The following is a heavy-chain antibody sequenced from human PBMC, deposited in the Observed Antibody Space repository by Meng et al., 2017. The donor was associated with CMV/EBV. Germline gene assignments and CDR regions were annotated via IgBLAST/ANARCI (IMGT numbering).Heavy chain of an antibody. V-gene: IGHV3-74*01. J-gene: IGHJ5*02. D-gene: IGHD1-1*01. Sequence: GGSLRLSCAASGFTFSSYWMHWVRQPPGKGLVWVSRINSDGSSTSYADSVKGRFTISRENAKNSLYLQMNSLRAGDTAVYYCARGVRGVLGWFDPWGQGTLVTVSS. CDR1: GFTFSSYW. CDR2: INSDGSST. CDR3: ARGVRGVLGWFDP.